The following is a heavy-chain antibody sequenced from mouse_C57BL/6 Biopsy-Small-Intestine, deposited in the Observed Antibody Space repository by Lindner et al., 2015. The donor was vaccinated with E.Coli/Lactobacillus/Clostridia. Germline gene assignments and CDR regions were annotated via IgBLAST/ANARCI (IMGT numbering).Heavy chain of an antibody. V-gene: IGHV14-2*01. Sequence: VQLQESGAELVKPGASVKLSCTAPGFNIKDYFMYWIKQRTEQGLEWIGRIDPEDGETKYAPKFQGKAAITTDTSSNTAYLLLNSLTSEDTAVYYCAPLLWLRRDAYWGQGTLVTVSA. CDR1: GFNIKDYF. CDR3: APLLWLRRDAY. J-gene: IGHJ3*01. D-gene: IGHD2-2*01. CDR2: IDPEDGET.